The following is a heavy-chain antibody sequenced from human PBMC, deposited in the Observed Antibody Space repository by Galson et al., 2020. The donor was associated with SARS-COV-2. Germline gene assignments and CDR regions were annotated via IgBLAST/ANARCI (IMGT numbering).Heavy chain of an antibody. CDR3: AKDHSSRDGYNIEYYFDY. J-gene: IGHJ4*02. D-gene: IGHD5-12*01. Sequence: TGGSLRLSCAASGFTFSSYGMHWVRQAPGKGLEWVAVISYDGSNKYYADSVKGRFTISRDNSKNTLYLQMNSLRAEDTAVYYCAKDHSSRDGYNIEYYFDYWGQGTLVTVSS. CDR1: GFTFSSYG. V-gene: IGHV3-30*18. CDR2: ISYDGSNK.